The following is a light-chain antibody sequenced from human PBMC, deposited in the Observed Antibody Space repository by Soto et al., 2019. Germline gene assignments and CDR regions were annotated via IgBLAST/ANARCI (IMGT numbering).Light chain of an antibody. J-gene: IGKJ1*01. V-gene: IGKV3-15*01. CDR1: QSVNSN. Sequence: EIVLTQSPATLSVAPGERATLSCRASQSVNSNLAWYQQKPDQAPRLLISGASTRASGIPARFSGSGSGTEFTLTISSLQSEDVAVYYCQQYNNWPPGTFGQGTKVEI. CDR3: QQYNNWPPGT. CDR2: GAS.